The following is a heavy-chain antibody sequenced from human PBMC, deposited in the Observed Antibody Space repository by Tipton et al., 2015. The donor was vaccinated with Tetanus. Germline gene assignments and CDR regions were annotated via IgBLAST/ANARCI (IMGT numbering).Heavy chain of an antibody. CDR1: GFTFSDYA. D-gene: IGHD6-19*01. J-gene: IGHJ4*02. Sequence: LSLTCSASGFTFSDYAMHWVRQAPGKGLEYVSGISRSGRNTYYANSVKGRFTISRDNSRNTLYLQMTSLRADDTAVFYCVKDILGSGWFFFDYWGQGTLVAVSS. V-gene: IGHV3-64D*08. CDR3: VKDILGSGWFFFDY. CDR2: ISRSGRNT.